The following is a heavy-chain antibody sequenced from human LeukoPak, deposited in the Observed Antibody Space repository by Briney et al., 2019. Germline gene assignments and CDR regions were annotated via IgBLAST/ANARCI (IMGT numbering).Heavy chain of an antibody. J-gene: IGHJ4*02. CDR2: IRYDENAK. Sequence: PGGSLRLSCAASGFTFRSNAMHWVRQAPGKGLEWVSFIRYDENAKYYADSVKGRFTVSRDNSKNTLYLQMNSLRVEDTAVYYCAQERDRRGYFDYWGQGTLVTVSS. V-gene: IGHV3-30*02. CDR3: AQERDRRGYFDY. D-gene: IGHD2-15*01. CDR1: GFTFRSNA.